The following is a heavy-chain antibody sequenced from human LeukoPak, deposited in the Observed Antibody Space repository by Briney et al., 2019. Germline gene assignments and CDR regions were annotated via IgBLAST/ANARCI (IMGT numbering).Heavy chain of an antibody. D-gene: IGHD3-22*01. J-gene: IGHJ4*02. Sequence: GESLKISCKGSGYSFSKYWITWVRQTPGKGLEWMGIIYPGDSDTRYSPSFQGQVTTSVDKSISTAYLQWSSLKASDTAMYYCARHPPSYFDSSGFPFDYWGQGTLVTVSS. CDR1: GYSFSKYW. CDR2: IYPGDSDT. CDR3: ARHPPSYFDSSGFPFDY. V-gene: IGHV5-51*01.